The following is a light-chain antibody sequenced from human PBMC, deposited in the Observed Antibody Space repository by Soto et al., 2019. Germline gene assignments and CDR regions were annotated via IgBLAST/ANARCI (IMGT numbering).Light chain of an antibody. CDR1: QGISTY. V-gene: IGKV1-9*01. CDR3: QQRKSYPLT. CDR2: TAS. J-gene: IGKJ4*01. Sequence: DIQLTQSPSFLSASVGDRVTITCRATQGISTYLAWYQQNPGKAPKLLIYTASTLQSGVPSRFSGSGSGTEFPLTIRSLRPEDFATYYCQQRKSYPLTFGGGTKVEIK.